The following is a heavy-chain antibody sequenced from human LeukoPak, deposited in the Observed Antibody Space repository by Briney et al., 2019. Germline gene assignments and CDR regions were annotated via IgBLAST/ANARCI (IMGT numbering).Heavy chain of an antibody. CDR1: GASISSYY. D-gene: IGHD3-22*01. Sequence: PSETLSLTCTVSGASISSYYWSWIRQPPGKGLEWIGYIYYSGSTNYNPSLKSRVTISVDTSKNQFFLRLSSVTAADTAVYYCARHRYYYDSSGCYYQPWGQGTLVTVSS. CDR3: ARHRYYYDSSGCYYQP. V-gene: IGHV4-59*01. CDR2: IYYSGST. J-gene: IGHJ5*02.